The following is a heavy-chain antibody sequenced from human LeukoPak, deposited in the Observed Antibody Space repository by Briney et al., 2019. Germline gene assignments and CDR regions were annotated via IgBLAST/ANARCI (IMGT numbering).Heavy chain of an antibody. J-gene: IGHJ4*02. CDR2: IVVGSGNT. D-gene: IGHD6-13*01. Sequence: SVKVSCKASGFTFTSSAMQWVRQARGQRLERIGWIVVGSGNTNYAQKFQERVTITRDMSTSTAYMELSSLRSEDTAVYYCAGSSSSWSFDYWGQGTLVTVSS. CDR1: GFTFTSSA. CDR3: AGSSSSWSFDY. V-gene: IGHV1-58*02.